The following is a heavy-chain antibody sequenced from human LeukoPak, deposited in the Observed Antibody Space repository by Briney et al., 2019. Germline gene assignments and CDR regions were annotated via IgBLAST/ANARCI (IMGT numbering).Heavy chain of an antibody. Sequence: TSETLSLTCAVSGGSFSGFYWSWIRQPPGGGLEWIADINHSGTTNYNPSLKSRVTISVDTCKNQFSLNLKSMTAADTAVYYCTRQYSSSYYSDYWGQGTLVTVSS. CDR2: INHSGTT. CDR1: GGSFSGFY. CDR3: TRQYSSSYYSDY. V-gene: IGHV4-34*01. J-gene: IGHJ4*02. D-gene: IGHD6-6*01.